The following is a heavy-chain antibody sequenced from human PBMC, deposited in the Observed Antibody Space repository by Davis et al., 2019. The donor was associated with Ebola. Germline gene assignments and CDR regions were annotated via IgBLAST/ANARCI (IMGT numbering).Heavy chain of an antibody. CDR1: GFTFDDYA. CDR2: ISWNSGSI. D-gene: IGHD1-26*01. J-gene: IGHJ4*02. Sequence: SLKISCAASGFTFDDYAMHWVRHAPGKGLEWVSGISWNSGSIGYADSVKGRFTISRDNAKNSLYLQMNSLRAEDTALYYCAKDMGRGVGATDFDYWGQGTLVTVSS. CDR3: AKDMGRGVGATDFDY. V-gene: IGHV3-9*01.